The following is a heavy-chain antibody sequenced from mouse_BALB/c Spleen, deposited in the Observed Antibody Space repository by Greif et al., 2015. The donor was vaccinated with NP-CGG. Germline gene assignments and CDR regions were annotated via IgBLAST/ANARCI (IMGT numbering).Heavy chain of an antibody. Sequence: VKLQESGAELVKPGASVKLSCKASGYTFTSYYMYWVKQRPGQGLEWIGEINPSNGGTNFNEKFKSKATLTVDKSSSTAYMQLSSLTSEDSAVYYCTRRGGYYAMDYWGQGTSVTVSS. D-gene: IGHD1-1*02. CDR2: INPSNGGT. CDR3: TRRGGYYAMDY. V-gene: IGHV1S81*02. CDR1: GYTFTSYY. J-gene: IGHJ4*01.